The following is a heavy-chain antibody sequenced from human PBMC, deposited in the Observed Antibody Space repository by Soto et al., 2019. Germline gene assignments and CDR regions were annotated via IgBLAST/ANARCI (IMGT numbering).Heavy chain of an antibody. CDR2: ISWDGGST. D-gene: IGHD3-9*01. V-gene: IGHV3-43*01. CDR1: GFTFDDYT. Sequence: GGSLRLSCASSGFTFDDYTMHWVRQAPGKGLEWVSLISWDGGSTYYADSVKGRFTISRDNSKNSLYLQMNSLRTEDTALYYCAKDQLRYFDSKILDVWGQGTTVTVSS. CDR3: AKDQLRYFDSKILDV. J-gene: IGHJ6*02.